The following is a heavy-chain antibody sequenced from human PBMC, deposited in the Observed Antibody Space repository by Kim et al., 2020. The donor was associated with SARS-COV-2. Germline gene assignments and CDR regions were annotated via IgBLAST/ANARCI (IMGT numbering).Heavy chain of an antibody. CDR3: ARVTVATITATHFDY. V-gene: IGHV3-30*04. CDR1: GFTFSSYA. J-gene: IGHJ4*02. Sequence: GGSLRLSCAASGFTFSSYAMHWVRQAPGKGLEWVAVISYDGSNKYYADSVKGRFTISRDNSKNTLYLQMNSLRAEDTAVYYCARVTVATITATHFDYWGQGTLVTVSS. CDR2: ISYDGSNK. D-gene: IGHD5-12*01.